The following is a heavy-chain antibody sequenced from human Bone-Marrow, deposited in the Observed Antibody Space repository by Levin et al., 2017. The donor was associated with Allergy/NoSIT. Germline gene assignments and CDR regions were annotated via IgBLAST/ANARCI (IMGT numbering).Heavy chain of an antibody. CDR1: GYTFTIYN. CDR2: INPDRGDT. D-gene: IGHD5-24*01. Sequence: ASVKVSCKTSGYTFTIYNIHWLRRAPGQGLEWMGWINPDRGDTFFEDKFQGRVTMTRDTSITTVYLELSRLGSDDTAVYYCARDSWEMGTIMFDSWGQGTVVTVSS. CDR3: ARDSWEMGTIMFDS. V-gene: IGHV1-2*02. J-gene: IGHJ4*02.